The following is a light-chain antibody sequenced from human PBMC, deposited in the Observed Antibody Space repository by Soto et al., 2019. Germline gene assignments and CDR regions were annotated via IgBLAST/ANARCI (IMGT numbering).Light chain of an antibody. V-gene: IGLV2-14*01. Sequence: QSALTQPASVSGSPGQSITISCTGTSSDVGGYNYVSWYQQHPGKAPKLMIYEVSNRPSGVSNRFSCSKSGNTASLTISGXXXXXXXDYYCSSYTSSSTLVFGTGTK. CDR2: EVS. CDR3: SSYTSSSTLV. J-gene: IGLJ1*01. CDR1: SSDVGGYNY.